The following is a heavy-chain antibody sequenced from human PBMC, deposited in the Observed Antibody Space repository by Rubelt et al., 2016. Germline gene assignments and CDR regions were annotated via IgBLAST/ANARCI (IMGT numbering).Heavy chain of an antibody. CDR1: GFTFSSHG. J-gene: IGHJ3*02. CDR3: AGEKVGGGGAFDI. CDR2: VWYDGSHQ. V-gene: IGHV3-33*01. D-gene: IGHD1-26*01. Sequence: LWGRGGGVVQPGRYLRLSCAPSGFTFSSHGMHWVRQAPGQGLEWVAVVWYDGSHQYYGDSVKGRFTITRENSKKTLYLQMKSLRAEDTAVYYCAGEKVGGGGAFDIWGQGTKVTVSS.